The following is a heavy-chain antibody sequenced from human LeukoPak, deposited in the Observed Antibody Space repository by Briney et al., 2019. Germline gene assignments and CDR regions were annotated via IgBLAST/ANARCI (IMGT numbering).Heavy chain of an antibody. Sequence: PGRSLRLSCAASGFTFSSYAMHWVRQAPGKGLEWVAVISYDGSNKYYADSVKGRFTISRDNSKNTLYLQMNSLRAEDTAVYYFARAHIVVVPAAMHYFDYWGQGTLVTVSS. D-gene: IGHD2-2*01. CDR2: ISYDGSNK. V-gene: IGHV3-30*04. CDR3: ARAHIVVVPAAMHYFDY. J-gene: IGHJ4*02. CDR1: GFTFSSYA.